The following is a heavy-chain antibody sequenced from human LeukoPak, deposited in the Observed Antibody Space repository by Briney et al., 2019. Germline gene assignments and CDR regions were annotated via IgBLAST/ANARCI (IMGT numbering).Heavy chain of an antibody. CDR3: ARGTPGSAEYYQL. J-gene: IGHJ1*01. Sequence: APVKVSCKASGYTFTGYYIHWVRQAPGQGLEWMGWIIPDSGGTNFAQRFRGRVTMTRDTSISTAYMELRRLRSDDTAVYFCARGTPGSAEYYQLWGQGTLVTVSS. D-gene: IGHD3-10*01. CDR2: IIPDSGGT. CDR1: GYTFTGYY. V-gene: IGHV1-2*02.